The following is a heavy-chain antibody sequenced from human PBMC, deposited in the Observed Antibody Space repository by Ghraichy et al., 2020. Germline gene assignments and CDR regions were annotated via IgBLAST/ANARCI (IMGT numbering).Heavy chain of an antibody. J-gene: IGHJ3*02. D-gene: IGHD2/OR15-2a*01. CDR3: ARDHKSMGGLI. CDR2: IKRDGSEK. Sequence: GGSLRLSCAASGFTFSSYWISWVRQAPGKGLEWVANIKRDGSEKYYVDSVKGRFTVSRDNAKNSLYLQMNSLRAEDTAVYYCARDHKSMGGLIWGQGTMVTVSS. CDR1: GFTFSSYW. V-gene: IGHV3-7*01.